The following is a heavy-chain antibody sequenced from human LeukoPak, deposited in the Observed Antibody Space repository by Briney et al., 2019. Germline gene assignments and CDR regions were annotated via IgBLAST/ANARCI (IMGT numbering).Heavy chain of an antibody. J-gene: IGHJ6*04. CDR3: AKENGLIIEEV. Sequence: PGGSLRLSCAGSGFSFRSYGMSWVRQAPGKGLEWVSGISESGGDTYYADSVKGRLSISRDNSMNTVYLQMNSLRAEDTAVYYCAKENGLIIEEVWGKGTTVTVAS. CDR1: GFSFRSYG. V-gene: IGHV3-23*01. CDR2: ISESGGDT. D-gene: IGHD3-9*01.